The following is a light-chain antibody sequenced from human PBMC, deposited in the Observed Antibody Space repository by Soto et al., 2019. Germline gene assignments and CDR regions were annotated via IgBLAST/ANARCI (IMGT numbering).Light chain of an antibody. CDR2: DAS. Sequence: EIVLTQSPGTLSLSPGERATLSCRASQSVSNDLAWYQQKPGQSPRLLIYDASNRAAGIPARFSGSGSGTDFTLTISSLQSEDFAVYYCQQYNNWPYTFGQGTRLEIK. CDR3: QQYNNWPYT. CDR1: QSVSND. V-gene: IGKV3-11*01. J-gene: IGKJ5*01.